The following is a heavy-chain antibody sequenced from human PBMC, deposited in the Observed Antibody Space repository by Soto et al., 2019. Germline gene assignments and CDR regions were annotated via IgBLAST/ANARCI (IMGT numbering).Heavy chain of an antibody. V-gene: IGHV1-69*01. CDR1: GGTFSSYA. CDR2: IIPIFGTA. D-gene: IGHD6-13*01. J-gene: IGHJ5*02. CDR3: SSGHDSSSSRGWFDP. Sequence: QVQLVQSGAEVKKPGSSVKVSCKASGGTFSSYAISWVRQAPGQGLEWMGGIIPIFGTADYAQKFQGRVTITADESTTTAYMELSSRRPADTAVYYCSSGHDSSSSRGWFDPWGQGTLVIVSS.